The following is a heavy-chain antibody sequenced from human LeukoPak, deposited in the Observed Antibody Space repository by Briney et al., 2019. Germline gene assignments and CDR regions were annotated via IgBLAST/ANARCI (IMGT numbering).Heavy chain of an antibody. Sequence: GGSLRLSCAASGFTFSSYAKSWVRQAPGKGLEWVSAISGSGGSTYYADSVKGRFTISRDNSKNTLYVQMNSLRAEDTAVYYCAKSVGSGSPAPGYWGQGTLVTVSS. D-gene: IGHD3-10*01. J-gene: IGHJ4*02. V-gene: IGHV3-23*01. CDR2: ISGSGGST. CDR1: GFTFSSYA. CDR3: AKSVGSGSPAPGY.